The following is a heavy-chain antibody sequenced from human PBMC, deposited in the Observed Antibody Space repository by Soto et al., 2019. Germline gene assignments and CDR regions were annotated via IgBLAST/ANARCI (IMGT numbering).Heavy chain of an antibody. CDR1: GYTFTTYG. Sequence: QVQLVQSGAEVKKPGASVKVSCKASGYTFTTYGISWVRQAPGQGLEWMGWINAYNGNTNYEQKLQGRVTMTTDTSTSTAYMEMRSLSSDDTAVYYCARDPVAGTYFDYWGQGTLVTVSS. D-gene: IGHD6-19*01. J-gene: IGHJ4*02. CDR2: INAYNGNT. CDR3: ARDPVAGTYFDY. V-gene: IGHV1-18*01.